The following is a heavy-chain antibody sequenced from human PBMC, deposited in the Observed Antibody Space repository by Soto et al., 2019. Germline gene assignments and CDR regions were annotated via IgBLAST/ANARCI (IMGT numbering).Heavy chain of an antibody. Sequence: SETLSLTCTVSVGSITSYYWNWIRRPPGKGLEWIGYIYYSGSTNYNPSLKSRVTISVDTSNNQFSLKLSSVTAADTAVYYCASVKNWNDFDYWGQGTLVTVSS. D-gene: IGHD1-1*01. CDR2: IYYSGST. J-gene: IGHJ4*02. CDR3: ASVKNWNDFDY. V-gene: IGHV4-59*01. CDR1: VGSITSYY.